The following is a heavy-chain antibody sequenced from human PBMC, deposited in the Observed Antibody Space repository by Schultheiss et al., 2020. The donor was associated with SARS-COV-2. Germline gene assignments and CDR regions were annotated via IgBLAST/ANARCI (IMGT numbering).Heavy chain of an antibody. CDR2: ISSSSSYI. D-gene: IGHD2-15*01. Sequence: GGSLRLSCAASGFTFSSYGMHWVRQAPGKGLEWVSSISSSSSYIYYADSVKGRFTISRDNAKNSLYLQMNSLRAEDTAVYYCARDSFSANFDYWGQGTLVTVSS. J-gene: IGHJ4*02. CDR3: ARDSFSANFDY. V-gene: IGHV3-21*01. CDR1: GFTFSSYG.